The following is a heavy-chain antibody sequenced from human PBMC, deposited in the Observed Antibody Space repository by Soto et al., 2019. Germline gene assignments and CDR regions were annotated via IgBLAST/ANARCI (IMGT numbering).Heavy chain of an antibody. CDR2: IIPILGIA. CDR3: AVSIAVAGYNWFDP. V-gene: IGHV1-69*04. D-gene: IGHD6-19*01. Sequence: GASVKVSCKASGYTFTTYGFSWVRQAPGQGLEWMGRIIPILGIANYAQKFQGRVTITADKSTSTAYMELSSLRSEDTAVYYCAVSIAVAGYNWFDPWGQGTLVTVSS. CDR1: GYTFTTYG. J-gene: IGHJ5*02.